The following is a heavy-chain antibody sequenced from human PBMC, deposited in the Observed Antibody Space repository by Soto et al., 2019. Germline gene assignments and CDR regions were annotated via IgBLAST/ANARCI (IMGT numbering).Heavy chain of an antibody. D-gene: IGHD3-10*01. V-gene: IGHV3-74*01. CDR1: GFTFSSYW. Sequence: EVQLVESGGGLVQPGGSLRLSCAASGFTFSSYWMHWVRQAPGKGLVWVSRINSDGSSTSYADSVKGRFTISRDNAKNALYLQMNSLRAEDTAVYYGARVERLWFGEFSLGYWGQGTLVTVSS. J-gene: IGHJ4*02. CDR2: INSDGSST. CDR3: ARVERLWFGEFSLGY.